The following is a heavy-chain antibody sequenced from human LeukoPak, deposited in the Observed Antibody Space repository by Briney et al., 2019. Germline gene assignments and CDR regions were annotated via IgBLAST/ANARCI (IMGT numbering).Heavy chain of an antibody. V-gene: IGHV4-39*01. CDR1: GVSISSSNSY. CDR3: ARQTGSGLFILP. Sequence: SETLSLTCTVSGVSISSSNSYWGWIRQPPGKGLEWIGSIYYSGNTYYNASLKSQVSISVDTSKNQFSLKLTSVTAADTAVYYCARQTGSGLFILPGGQGTLVTVSS. J-gene: IGHJ4*02. D-gene: IGHD3/OR15-3a*01. CDR2: IYYSGNT.